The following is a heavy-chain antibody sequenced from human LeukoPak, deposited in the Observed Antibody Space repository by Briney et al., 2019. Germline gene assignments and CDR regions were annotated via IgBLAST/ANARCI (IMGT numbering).Heavy chain of an antibody. CDR1: GFTFSSYE. CDR2: ISSSGSTI. CDR3: AKSGDTAVVTQY. Sequence: AGGSLSFSCAASGFTFSSYEMMWVRQAPGKGLEWVSYISSSGSTIYDADSVKGRFTISRDNAKNSLYLQMNSLRAEDTAVYYCAKSGDTAVVTQYWSQGTLVTVSS. V-gene: IGHV3-48*03. J-gene: IGHJ1*01. D-gene: IGHD5-18*01.